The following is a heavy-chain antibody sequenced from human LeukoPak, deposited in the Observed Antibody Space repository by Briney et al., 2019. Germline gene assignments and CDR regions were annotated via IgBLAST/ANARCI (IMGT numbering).Heavy chain of an antibody. CDR1: GGSISSYF. J-gene: IGHJ2*01. V-gene: IGHV4-59*08. CDR3: AKTVAGYWYFDL. CDR2: IYYSGST. D-gene: IGHD6-19*01. Sequence: KASETLSLTCTVSGGSISSYFWSWIRQPPGKALEWIGYIYYSGSTNYNPSLKSRVTISVDTSKNQFSLKLSSVTAADTAVYYCAKTVAGYWYFDLWGRGTLVTVSS.